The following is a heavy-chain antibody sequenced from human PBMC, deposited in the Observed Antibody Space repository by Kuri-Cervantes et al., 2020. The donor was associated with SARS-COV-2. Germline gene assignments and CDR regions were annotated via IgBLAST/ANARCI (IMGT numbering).Heavy chain of an antibody. J-gene: IGHJ4*02. CDR2: FYYSGIT. D-gene: IGHD1-26*01. CDR1: GGSISSYY. V-gene: IGHV4-59*01. CDR3: ARDNILFSGSGFDY. Sequence: SETLSLTCTVSGGSISSYYWSWIRQPPGKGLEWIGYFYYSGITNYNPSLKNRVTMSVDTSKNQFSLNLSSATAADTAVYYCARDNILFSGSGFDYWGQGTLVTVSS.